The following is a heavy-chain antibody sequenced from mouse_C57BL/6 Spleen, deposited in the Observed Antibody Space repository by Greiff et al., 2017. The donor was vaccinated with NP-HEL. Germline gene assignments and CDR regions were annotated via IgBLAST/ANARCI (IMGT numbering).Heavy chain of an antibody. CDR1: GYTFTSYW. Sequence: QVKLQQPGAELVRPGSSVKLSCKASGYTFTSYWMHWVKQRPIQGLEWIGNIDPSDSETHYNQKFKDKATLTVDKSSSTAYMQLSSLTSEDSAVYYCARKGIQNWYFDVWGTGTTVTVSS. J-gene: IGHJ1*03. V-gene: IGHV1-52*01. CDR2: IDPSDSET. CDR3: ARKGIQNWYFDV.